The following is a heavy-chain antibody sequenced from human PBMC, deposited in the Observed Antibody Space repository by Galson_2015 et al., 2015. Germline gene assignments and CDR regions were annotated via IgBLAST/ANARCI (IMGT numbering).Heavy chain of an antibody. Sequence: LVQPTQTLTLTCTFSGFSLSTSGMCVSWIRQPPGKALEWLALVDWDDDKYYSTSLKTRLTISKDTSKNQVVLTMTNMDPVDTATYYCARIYYGSGRGNWFDPWGQGTLVTVSS. J-gene: IGHJ5*02. V-gene: IGHV2-70*01. CDR1: GFSLSTSGMC. CDR2: VDWDDDK. D-gene: IGHD3-10*01. CDR3: ARIYYGSGRGNWFDP.